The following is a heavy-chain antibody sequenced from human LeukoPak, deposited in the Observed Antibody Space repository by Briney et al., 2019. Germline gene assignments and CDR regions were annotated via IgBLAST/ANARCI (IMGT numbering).Heavy chain of an antibody. CDR1: GYTFTSYD. Sequence: GASVKVSCKASGYTFTSYDINWVRQATGQGLERMGWMNPNSGNTGYAQKFQGRVTITRNTSISTAYMELSSLRSEDTAVYYCARGGGSRLQSMAPPLRGNWFDPWGQGTLVTVSS. CDR3: ARGGGSRLQSMAPPLRGNWFDP. CDR2: MNPNSGNT. V-gene: IGHV1-8*03. J-gene: IGHJ5*02. D-gene: IGHD4-11*01.